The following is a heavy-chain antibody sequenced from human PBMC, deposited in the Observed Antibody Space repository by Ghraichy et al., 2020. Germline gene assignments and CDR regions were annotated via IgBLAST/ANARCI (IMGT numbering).Heavy chain of an antibody. CDR1: GFTVSSNY. J-gene: IGHJ4*02. CDR2: IYSGGST. D-gene: IGHD5-24*01. CDR3: ARVGGDGYNLSFDY. V-gene: IGHV3-66*01. Sequence: GGSLRLSCAASGFTVSSNYMSWVRQAPGKGLEWVSVIYSGGSTYYADSVKGRFTISRDNSKNTLYLQMNSLRAEDTAVYYCARVGGDGYNLSFDYWGQGTLVTVSS.